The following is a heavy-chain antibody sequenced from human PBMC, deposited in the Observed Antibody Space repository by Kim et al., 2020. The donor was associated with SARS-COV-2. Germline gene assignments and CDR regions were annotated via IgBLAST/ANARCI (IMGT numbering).Heavy chain of an antibody. Sequence: SETLSLTCAVYGGSFSGYYWSWIRQPPGKGLEWIGEINHSGSTNYNPSLKSRVTISVDTSKNQFSLKLSSVTAADTAVYYCAREVGYSSSIYYYYYMDVWGKGTTVTVSS. CDR1: GGSFSGYY. D-gene: IGHD6-6*01. J-gene: IGHJ6*03. CDR3: AREVGYSSSIYYYYYMDV. CDR2: INHSGST. V-gene: IGHV4-34*01.